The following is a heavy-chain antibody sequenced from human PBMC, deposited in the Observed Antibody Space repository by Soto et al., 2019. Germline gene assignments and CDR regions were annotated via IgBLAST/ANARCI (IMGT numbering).Heavy chain of an antibody. CDR1: GGSISSYH. Sequence: SETLSLTCTVSGGSISSYHWSWIRQPPGKGLEWIGYIYYSGSTNYNPSLKSRVTISVDTSKNQFSLKLSSVTAADTAVYYCARGLYGYSGYDEFDYWGQGTLVTVSS. J-gene: IGHJ4*02. D-gene: IGHD5-12*01. V-gene: IGHV4-59*01. CDR3: ARGLYGYSGYDEFDY. CDR2: IYYSGST.